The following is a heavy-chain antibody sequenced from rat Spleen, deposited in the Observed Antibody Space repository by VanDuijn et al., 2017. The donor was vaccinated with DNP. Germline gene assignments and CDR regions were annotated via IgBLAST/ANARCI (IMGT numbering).Heavy chain of an antibody. Sequence: EVQLVESGGGLVQPGRSLKLSCTASGFTFSDYFMAWVRQAPTKGLEWVASISYDGGDTYYRDSVKGRFTISRDNAKTTLFLQMDSLRSEDTATYYCVTRNFDYNYLEYWGQGVIVTVSS. D-gene: IGHD1-2*01. V-gene: IGHV5-20*01. CDR1: GFTFSDYF. CDR2: ISYDGGDT. CDR3: VTRNFDYNYLEY. J-gene: IGHJ2*01.